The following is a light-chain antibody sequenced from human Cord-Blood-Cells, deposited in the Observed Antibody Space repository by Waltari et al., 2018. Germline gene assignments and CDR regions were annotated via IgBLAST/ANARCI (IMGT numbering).Light chain of an antibody. CDR1: QSISSW. CDR2: DAS. Sequence: DIQMTQSPSTLSASVGDRVTITGRASQSISSWLAWYQQKPGKAPKPLIYDASSLESGVPSRFSGSGSGTEFTLTISSLQPDDFATYYCQQYNSYSQTFGQGTKVEIK. V-gene: IGKV1-5*01. J-gene: IGKJ1*01. CDR3: QQYNSYSQT.